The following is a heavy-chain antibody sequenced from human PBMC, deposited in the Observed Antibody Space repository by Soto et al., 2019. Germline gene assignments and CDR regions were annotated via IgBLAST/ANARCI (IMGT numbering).Heavy chain of an antibody. D-gene: IGHD1-26*01. CDR3: AVFSYSSYYYYGMDV. Sequence: GGSLRLSCAASGFTFSSYAMSWVRQAPGKGLEWVSAISGSGGSTYYADSVKGRFTISRDNSKNTLYLQMNSLRAEDTAVYYRAVFSYSSYYYYGMDVWGQGTTVTVSS. CDR2: ISGSGGST. CDR1: GFTFSSYA. J-gene: IGHJ6*02. V-gene: IGHV3-23*01.